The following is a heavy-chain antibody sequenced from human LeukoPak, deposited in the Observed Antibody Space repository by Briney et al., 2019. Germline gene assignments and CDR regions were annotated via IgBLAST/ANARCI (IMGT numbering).Heavy chain of an antibody. CDR2: IKQDGSEK. CDR3: AKDVTLVRGGLFDY. J-gene: IGHJ4*02. Sequence: GGSLRLSRAASGITFSTYWMNWVRQAPGKGLEWVANIKQDGSEKYYVDSVKGRFTISRDNAKNSLYLQMNSLRAEDTAVYYCAKDVTLVRGGLFDYWGQGTLVTVSS. V-gene: IGHV3-7*01. CDR1: GITFSTYW. D-gene: IGHD3-10*01.